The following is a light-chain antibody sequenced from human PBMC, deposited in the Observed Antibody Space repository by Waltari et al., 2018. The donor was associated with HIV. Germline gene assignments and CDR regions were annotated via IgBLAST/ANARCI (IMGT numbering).Light chain of an antibody. Sequence: SALTQPASVSGSPGQSTTISCPGTSSDAGAYDSGSWYQQHPGTVPKLPIYDVYNRPSRISTRCSGSKSGNTASLTISGLQAEDEADYYCASFTSGRLNVFGTGTKVTVL. J-gene: IGLJ1*01. CDR3: ASFTSGRLNV. V-gene: IGLV2-14*03. CDR1: SSDAGAYDS. CDR2: DVY.